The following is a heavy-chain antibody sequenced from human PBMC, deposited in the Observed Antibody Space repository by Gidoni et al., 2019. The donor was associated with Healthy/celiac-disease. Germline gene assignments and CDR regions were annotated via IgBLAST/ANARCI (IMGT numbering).Heavy chain of an antibody. Sequence: HLPLQESGPGLVMPSETLSLTCTVSGGSISSSSYYWGWIRQPPGKGLEWSGSIYYSGSPYYNPSLKSRVTISVDTSKNQFSLKRSSVTAADTAVYYGARDFDMGRGVIIIRFDYWGQGTLVTVSS. D-gene: IGHD3-10*01. CDR3: ARDFDMGRGVIIIRFDY. V-gene: IGHV4-39*07. CDR1: GGSISSSSYY. J-gene: IGHJ4*02. CDR2: IYYSGSP.